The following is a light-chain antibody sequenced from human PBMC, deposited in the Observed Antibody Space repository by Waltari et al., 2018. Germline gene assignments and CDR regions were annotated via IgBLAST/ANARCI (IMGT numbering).Light chain of an antibody. J-gene: IGLJ3*02. CDR2: RND. CDR3: AAWDDSGRV. V-gene: IGLV1-47*01. CDR1: SSNIGRNY. Sequence: QSVLTQPPSASGTPGQRVTISCSGSSSNIGRNYVYWYQQLPGTAPKLLIYRNDQRPSGVPDRFSGSKSGTSASLAISGLRSEDEADYYCAAWDDSGRVFGGGTKLTVL.